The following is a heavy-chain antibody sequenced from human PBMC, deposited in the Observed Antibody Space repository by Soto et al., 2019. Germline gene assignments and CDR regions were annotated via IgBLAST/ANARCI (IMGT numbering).Heavy chain of an antibody. J-gene: IGHJ4*02. CDR2: ITGSGDRT. CDR3: AKDSCGGDCYSFDY. Sequence: GGSLRLSCTASGFTFSDYAMTWLRQAPGKGLEWVSAITGSGDRTYYADSVKGRFTISRDNSKNTLYLQMNSLRAEDTAVYYCAKDSCGGDCYSFDYWGQGTLVTVSS. CDR1: GFTFSDYA. V-gene: IGHV3-23*01. D-gene: IGHD2-21*01.